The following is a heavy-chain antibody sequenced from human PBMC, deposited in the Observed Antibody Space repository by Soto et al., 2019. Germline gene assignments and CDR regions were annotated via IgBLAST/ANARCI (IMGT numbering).Heavy chain of an antibody. CDR2: IYYSGST. Sequence: KTSETLSLTCTVSGGSVSSGSYYWSWIRQPPGKGLEWIGYIYYSGSTNYNPSLKSRVTISVDTSKNQFSLKLSSVTAADTAVYYCARSSGGVNGSGSYYPFVHWLGYYYYGMDVWGQGTTVTVSS. D-gene: IGHD3-10*01. V-gene: IGHV4-61*01. J-gene: IGHJ6*02. CDR1: GGSVSSGSYY. CDR3: ARSSGGVNGSGSYYPFVHWLGYYYYGMDV.